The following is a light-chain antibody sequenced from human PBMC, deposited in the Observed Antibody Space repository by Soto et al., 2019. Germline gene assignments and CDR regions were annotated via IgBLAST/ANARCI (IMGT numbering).Light chain of an antibody. CDR3: AAWDDSLNGPG. CDR2: SST. CDR1: SSNIGSYP. Sequence: QSVLTQPPSASGTPGQRVNISCYGSSSNIGSYPVNWYQQLPGSAPKLLIYSSTQRPSGVPDRFSGSKSGTSASLAISGLQSEDEADYYCAAWDDSLNGPGFGGGTKVTVL. V-gene: IGLV1-44*01. J-gene: IGLJ2*01.